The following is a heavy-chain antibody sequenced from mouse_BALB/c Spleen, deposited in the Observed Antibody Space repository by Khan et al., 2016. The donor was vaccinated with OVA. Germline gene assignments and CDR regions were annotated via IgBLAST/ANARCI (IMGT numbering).Heavy chain of an antibody. J-gene: IGHJ3*01. D-gene: IGHD2-14*01. CDR2: IFPGSDIP. CDR1: GYTFTDYI. V-gene: IGHV1-77*01. CDR3: ARGGYSAFAY. Sequence: QVQLKQSGPELVKPGASLKVSCKASGYTFTDYIIGWVKQSTRQGLEWIGAIFPGSDIPYYNEKFKDKATLTVDKSANTAYMQLSSLASEDSAVYFCARGGYSAFAYWGQGTLVTVSA.